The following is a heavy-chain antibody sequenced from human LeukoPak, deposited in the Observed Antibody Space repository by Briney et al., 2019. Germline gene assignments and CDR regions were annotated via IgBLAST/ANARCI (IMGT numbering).Heavy chain of an antibody. J-gene: IGHJ4*02. CDR2: IYYRGTT. V-gene: IGHV4-30-4*01. Sequence: PSQTLSLTCTVSGGSINTGDYYWGWIRQPPGMGLEWIGYIYYRGTTYYNPSLKSRLTMSVETSKNQFSLKLSSVTAADTAVYYCARVFYGPGSYTAYYFDYWGQGTLVTVSS. CDR1: GGSINTGDYY. CDR3: ARVFYGPGSYTAYYFDY. D-gene: IGHD3-10*01.